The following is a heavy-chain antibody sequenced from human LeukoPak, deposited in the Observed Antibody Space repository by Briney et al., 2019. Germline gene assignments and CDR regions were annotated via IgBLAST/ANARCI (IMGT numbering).Heavy chain of an antibody. D-gene: IGHD3-3*01. J-gene: IGHJ6*02. V-gene: IGHV4-59*08. CDR1: GGSFSGYY. Sequence: SETLSLTCAVYGGSFSGYYWSWIRQPPGKGLEWVAYIYYAGRTTYNPSLKSRVTISVDTSKNQFSLKLTSLTAADTAVYYCARQGRFSYFGMDVWGQGTTVTVSS. CDR2: IYYAGRT. CDR3: ARQGRFSYFGMDV.